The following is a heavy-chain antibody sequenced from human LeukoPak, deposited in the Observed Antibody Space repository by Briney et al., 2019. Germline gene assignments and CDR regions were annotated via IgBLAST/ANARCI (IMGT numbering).Heavy chain of an antibody. V-gene: IGHV3-53*01. CDR3: ARDYPSFDY. Sequence: QPGGSLRLSCAASGFTFSSYWMNWVRQAPGKGLEWVTVIYSDGTTYFADSVKGRFTISRDNSKNTLYLHMNSLRVEDTAVYYCARDYPSFDYWGQGTLVTVSS. CDR2: IYSDGTT. CDR1: GFTFSSYW. J-gene: IGHJ4*02.